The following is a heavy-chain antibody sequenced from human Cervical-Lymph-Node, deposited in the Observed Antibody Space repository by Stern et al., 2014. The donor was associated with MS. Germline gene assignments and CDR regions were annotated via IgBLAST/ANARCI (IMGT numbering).Heavy chain of an antibody. Sequence: QVQLVQSGAEVKKPGASVKVSCKASGYTFTTYDINWVRQATGQGLEWMGWMNPNTGNAGYAQKFQGRVTMTRNTSIITTYMELTSLRSEDTALYYCARGTLWYSGNYYGNFWGQGTLVTVSS. CDR1: GYTFTTYD. V-gene: IGHV1-8*01. CDR2: MNPNTGNA. CDR3: ARGTLWYSGNYYGNF. D-gene: IGHD1-26*01. J-gene: IGHJ4*02.